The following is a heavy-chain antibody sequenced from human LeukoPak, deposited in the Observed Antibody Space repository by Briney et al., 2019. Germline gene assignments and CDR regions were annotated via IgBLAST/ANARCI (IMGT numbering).Heavy chain of an antibody. J-gene: IGHJ4*02. CDR3: ARALAY. Sequence: GSLRLSCAASGFTFSDYYMSWIRQPPGKGLEYIGSIHHRGSTFYNPSLKSRVTISVDTSKNQFSLKLSSVTAADTAVYYCARALAYWGQGTLVTVSS. D-gene: IGHD6-13*01. CDR1: GFTFSDYY. CDR2: IHHRGST. V-gene: IGHV4-38-2*01.